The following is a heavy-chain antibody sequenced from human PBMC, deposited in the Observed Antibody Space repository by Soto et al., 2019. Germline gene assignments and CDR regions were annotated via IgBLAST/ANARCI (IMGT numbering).Heavy chain of an antibody. CDR1: GGSFSTYG. D-gene: IGHD4-17*01. Sequence: QVQLVQSGAEVKKPGSSVKVSCKASGGSFSTYGISWVRQAPGQGLEWMGGFIPVFTTAKYAQKFQGRVSITADESTDTAYMELSSLRSEDTAVYFCARDGVDVSRTTVRHGALDIWAKGQWSPSLQ. J-gene: IGHJ3*02. CDR2: FIPVFTTA. V-gene: IGHV1-69*01. CDR3: ARDGVDVSRTTVRHGALDI.